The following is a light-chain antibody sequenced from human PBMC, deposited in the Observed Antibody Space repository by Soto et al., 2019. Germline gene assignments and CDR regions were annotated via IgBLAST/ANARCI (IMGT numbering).Light chain of an antibody. J-gene: IGLJ1*01. CDR2: EVT. V-gene: IGLV2-14*01. CDR1: SSDVGAYAS. Sequence: QSVLTQPASVSGSPGQSITISCTGTSSDVGAYASVSWFQQHPGKAPKLIIYEVTHRPSGVSIRFSASKSGNTASLTISGLQAEDEADYYCNSYTRSNTLVFGTGTKVTVL. CDR3: NSYTRSNTLV.